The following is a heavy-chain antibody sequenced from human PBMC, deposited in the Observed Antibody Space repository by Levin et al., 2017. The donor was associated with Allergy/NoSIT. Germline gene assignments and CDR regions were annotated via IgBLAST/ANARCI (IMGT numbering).Heavy chain of an antibody. CDR3: ARARGGGDYAYYMDV. Sequence: SETLSLTCAVYGGSFSGYYWSWIRQPPGKGLEWIGEINHSGSTNYNPSLKSRVTISVDTSKNQFSLKLSSVTAADTAVYYCARARGGGDYAYYMDVWGKGTTVTVSS. J-gene: IGHJ6*03. V-gene: IGHV4-34*01. CDR2: INHSGST. CDR1: GGSFSGYY. D-gene: IGHD4-17*01.